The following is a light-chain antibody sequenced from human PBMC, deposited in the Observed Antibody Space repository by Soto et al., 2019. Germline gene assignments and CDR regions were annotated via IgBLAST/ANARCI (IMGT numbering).Light chain of an antibody. V-gene: IGKV3-11*01. CDR2: DAS. J-gene: IGKJ2*01. CDR3: QQRSNWLYT. CDR1: QSVSSC. Sequence: EIVLTQSPGTLSLSPGERATLSCRASQSVSSCLAWYQQKPGQAPRLLIYDASNRATGIPARFSGSGSGTDFTLTISSLEPEDFAVYYCQQRSNWLYTFGQGTKLEIK.